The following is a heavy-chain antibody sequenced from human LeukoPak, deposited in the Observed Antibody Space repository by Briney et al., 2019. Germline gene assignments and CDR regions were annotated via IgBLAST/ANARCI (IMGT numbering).Heavy chain of an antibody. J-gene: IGHJ4*02. CDR1: GVTLSDYY. CDR2: VSNGGSSSI. CDR3: ARDKSNKGHDC. Sequence: GGSLRLSCAASGVTLSDYYMTWIRQAPGKGLEWVSYVSNGGSSSILYADSVKGRFTVFRDYAKNSLYLQMNSLGADDTGVYYCARDKSNKGHDCWGQGTLVTASS. V-gene: IGHV3-11*01.